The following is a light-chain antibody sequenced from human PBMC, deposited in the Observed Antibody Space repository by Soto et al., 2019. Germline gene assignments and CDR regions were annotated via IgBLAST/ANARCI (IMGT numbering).Light chain of an antibody. CDR1: QSVNTY. Sequence: DIQMTQSPSSLSASVGDRITLTCRASQSVNTYLNWYQKRQGKAPKLLIYAATSLQSGVPPRFSGSGSGTDFNLTISGLPPEDFATYYCQESHNTPYTFGLGTMSEVK. V-gene: IGKV1-39*01. CDR3: QESHNTPYT. CDR2: AAT. J-gene: IGKJ2*01.